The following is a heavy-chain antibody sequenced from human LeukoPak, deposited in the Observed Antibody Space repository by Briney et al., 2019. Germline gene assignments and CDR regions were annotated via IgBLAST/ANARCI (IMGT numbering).Heavy chain of an antibody. CDR1: GGSISGYY. CDR3: ARAYSSSSKTGFDP. Sequence: PSETLSLTCTVSGGSISGYYWSWIRQPPGKGLEWIGYIYYRGNTIYNPSLKSRVTISVDTSKNQFSLKLSSVTAADTAVYYCARAYSSSSKTGFDPWGQGTLVTVSS. J-gene: IGHJ5*02. D-gene: IGHD1-26*01. V-gene: IGHV4-59*08. CDR2: IYYRGNT.